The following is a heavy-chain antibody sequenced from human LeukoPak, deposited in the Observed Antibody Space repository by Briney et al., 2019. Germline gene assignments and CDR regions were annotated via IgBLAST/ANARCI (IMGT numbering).Heavy chain of an antibody. Sequence: ASVKVSCKASGYTFTSYGISWVRQAPGQGLEWMGWISAYNGNTNYAQKLQGRVTMTTDTSTSTAYMELRSLRSDDTAVYYCARDRRITMVRGVITGIDYWGQGTLVTVSS. D-gene: IGHD3-10*01. CDR3: ARDRRITMVRGVITGIDY. CDR1: GYTFTSYG. CDR2: ISAYNGNT. J-gene: IGHJ4*02. V-gene: IGHV1-18*01.